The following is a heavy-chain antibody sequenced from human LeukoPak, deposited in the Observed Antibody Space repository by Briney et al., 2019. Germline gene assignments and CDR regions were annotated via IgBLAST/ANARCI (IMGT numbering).Heavy chain of an antibody. V-gene: IGHV3-21*01. J-gene: IGHJ4*02. CDR2: ISSSSSYI. D-gene: IGHD4-23*01. Sequence: KTGGSLRLSCAASGFTFSSYSMNWVRQAPGKGLEWVSSISSSSSYIYYADSVKGRFTISRDNAKNSLYLQMNSLRAEDTAVYYCAKDSGNSDYFDYWGQGTLVTVSS. CDR1: GFTFSSYS. CDR3: AKDSGNSDYFDY.